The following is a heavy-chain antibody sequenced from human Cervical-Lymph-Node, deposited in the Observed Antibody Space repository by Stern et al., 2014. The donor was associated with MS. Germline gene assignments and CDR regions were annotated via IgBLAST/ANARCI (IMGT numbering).Heavy chain of an antibody. CDR3: ARGGTHRYYYYSYGMDV. Sequence: QVQLQESGPGLVKPSETLSLTCTVSGGSVSSGSYYWSWIRPPPGKGLEWIGYIYFSGNTNYNPSLKSRVTTSLDTSKNQFSLKLSSVTAADTAVYYCARGGTHRYYYYSYGMDVWGQGTTVTVSS. CDR1: GGSVSSGSYY. J-gene: IGHJ6*02. V-gene: IGHV4-61*01. CDR2: IYFSGNT. D-gene: IGHD3-16*01.